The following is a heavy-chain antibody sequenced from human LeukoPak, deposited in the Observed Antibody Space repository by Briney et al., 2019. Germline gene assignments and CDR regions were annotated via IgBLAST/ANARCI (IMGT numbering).Heavy chain of an antibody. CDR1: GYTLTELS. CDR2: FDPEDGET. V-gene: IGHV1-24*01. Sequence: ASVKVSCKVSGYTLTELSMHWVRQAPGKGLEWMGGFDPEDGETIYAQKFQGRVTMTEDTSTDTTYMELSSLRSEDTAVYHCATSYTSGWYRFDYWGQGTLVTVSS. D-gene: IGHD6-19*01. J-gene: IGHJ4*02. CDR3: ATSYTSGWYRFDY.